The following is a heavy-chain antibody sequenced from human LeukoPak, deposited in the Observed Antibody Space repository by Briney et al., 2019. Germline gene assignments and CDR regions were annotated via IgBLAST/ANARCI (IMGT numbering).Heavy chain of an antibody. CDR1: GGSFSGYY. J-gene: IGHJ4*02. CDR3: AKSDGYGLIDY. Sequence: SETLSLTCAVYGGSFSGYYWSWIRQPPGKGLEWIGEINHSGSTNYNPSLKSRVTISVDTSKNQFSLKLSSVTAADTAVYYCAKSDGYGLIDYWGQGTLVTVSS. D-gene: IGHD2-21*02. V-gene: IGHV4-34*01. CDR2: INHSGST.